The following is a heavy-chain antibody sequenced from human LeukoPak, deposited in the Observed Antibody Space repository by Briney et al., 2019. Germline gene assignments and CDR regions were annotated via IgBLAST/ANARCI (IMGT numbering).Heavy chain of an antibody. Sequence: PGGSLRLSCAASGFTFSSYGMNWVRQAPGKGLEWVAFIRYDGSNRYYADSVKGRFTISRDTSKNTVYLQMNSLRAEDTAVYYCAKDMVAYRGGDCYYFDYWGQGTLVTVSS. CDR2: IRYDGSNR. D-gene: IGHD2-21*02. CDR1: GFTFSSYG. CDR3: AKDMVAYRGGDCYYFDY. J-gene: IGHJ4*02. V-gene: IGHV3-30*02.